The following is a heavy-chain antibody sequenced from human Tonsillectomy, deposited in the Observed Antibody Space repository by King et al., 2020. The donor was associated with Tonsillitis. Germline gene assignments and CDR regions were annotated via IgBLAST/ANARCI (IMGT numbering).Heavy chain of an antibody. CDR3: ASDYYGSGNYPDAFDI. D-gene: IGHD3-10*01. J-gene: IGHJ3*02. CDR1: GYTFTGHC. CDR2: INPNSGDT. V-gene: IGHV1-2*02. Sequence: VQLVESGAEVKRPGASVKVSCKASGYTFTGHCLHWLRQAPGQGLEWMGWINPNSGDTDYAQNFQGRATMTRDTSISTAYMELSRLRSDDTAVYYCASDYYGSGNYPDAFDIWGQGTMVTVSS.